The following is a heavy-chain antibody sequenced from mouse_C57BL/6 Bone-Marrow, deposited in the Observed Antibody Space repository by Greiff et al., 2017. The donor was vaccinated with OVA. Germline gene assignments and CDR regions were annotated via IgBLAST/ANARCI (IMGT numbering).Heavy chain of an antibody. CDR2: IYPGSGNT. J-gene: IGHJ3*01. Sequence: VHLVESGAELVRPGASVKLSCKASGYTFTDYYINWVKQRPGQGLEWIARIYPGSGNTYYNEKFKGKATLTAEKSSSTAYMQLSSLTSEDSAVYFCARRDGSAWFAYWGQGTLVTVSA. CDR3: ARRDGSAWFAY. CDR1: GYTFTDYY. D-gene: IGHD1-1*01. V-gene: IGHV1-76*01.